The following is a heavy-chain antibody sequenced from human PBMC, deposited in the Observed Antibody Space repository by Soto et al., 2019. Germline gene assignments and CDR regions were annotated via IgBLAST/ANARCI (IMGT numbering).Heavy chain of an antibody. V-gene: IGHV3-15*07. J-gene: IGHJ6*02. CDR2: IKRKIDGETT. CDR3: TTGSVEGV. Sequence: EVQLVESAGGWVKPGGSLRLSCVASGFSITNAWMNWVRQAPGKGLEWVGRIKRKIDGETTDYAAPVKGRFTISRDDSKNMLYLQMNSLKADDTALYYCTTGSVEGVWGQGTTVTVSS. D-gene: IGHD2-15*01. CDR1: GFSITNAW.